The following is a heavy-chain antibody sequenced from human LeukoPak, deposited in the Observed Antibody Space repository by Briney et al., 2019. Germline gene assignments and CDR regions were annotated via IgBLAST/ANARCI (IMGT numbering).Heavy chain of an antibody. Sequence: SETLSLTCTVSGGSISSSSYYWGWIRQPPGKGLEWIGSIYYSGSTYCNPSLKSRVTISVDTSKNQFSLKLSSVTAADTAVYYCARNPTGVAYDYWGQGTLVTVSS. J-gene: IGHJ4*02. V-gene: IGHV4-39*01. D-gene: IGHD3-3*01. CDR3: ARNPTGVAYDY. CDR2: IYYSGST. CDR1: GGSISSSSYY.